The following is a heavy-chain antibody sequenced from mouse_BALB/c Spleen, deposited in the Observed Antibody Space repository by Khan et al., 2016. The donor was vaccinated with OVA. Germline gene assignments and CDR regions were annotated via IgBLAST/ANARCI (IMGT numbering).Heavy chain of an antibody. CDR3: ASELGRYYAMDY. CDR1: GYSITRDYA. Sequence: EVKLEESGPGLVKPSQSLSLTCTVTGYSITRDYAWNWIRQFPGNELEWMGYISNSGSASYNPSLKSRISITRDTSKHQFFLQLDSVTPEDTATYYCASELGRYYAMDYWGQGTSVTVSS. D-gene: IGHD4-1*01. J-gene: IGHJ4*01. CDR2: ISNSGSA. V-gene: IGHV3-2*02.